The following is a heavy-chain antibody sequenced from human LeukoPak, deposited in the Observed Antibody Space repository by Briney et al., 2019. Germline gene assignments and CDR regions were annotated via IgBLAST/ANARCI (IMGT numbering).Heavy chain of an antibody. D-gene: IGHD7-27*01. J-gene: IGHJ6*02. V-gene: IGHV1-69*04. CDR2: IIPILGIA. CDR3: ARAPGDGYYYYGMDV. Sequence: SVKVSCKASGGTFSSYAISWVRQAPGQGLEWMGRIIPILGIANYAQEFQGRVTITADKSTSTAYMELSSLRSEDTAVYYCARAPGDGYYYYGMDVWGQGTTVTVSS. CDR1: GGTFSSYA.